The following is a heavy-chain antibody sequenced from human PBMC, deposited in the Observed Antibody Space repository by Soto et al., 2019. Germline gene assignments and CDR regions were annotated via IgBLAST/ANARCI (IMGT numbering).Heavy chain of an antibody. V-gene: IGHV2-5*02. CDR1: GFSLNARGVG. CDR2: VYWDEDK. Sequence: QITLKESGPTLVKPTQPLTLTCTFSGFSLNARGVGVGWIRQPPGKALEWLAVVYWDEDKRYSPSLQSRLTITKDTSKDQVVLTMTNMDPVDTATYYCSHTRTAHGLGPHLDYGGEGTLVTVSP. CDR3: SHTRTAHGLGPHLDY. D-gene: IGHD6-19*01. J-gene: IGHJ4*02.